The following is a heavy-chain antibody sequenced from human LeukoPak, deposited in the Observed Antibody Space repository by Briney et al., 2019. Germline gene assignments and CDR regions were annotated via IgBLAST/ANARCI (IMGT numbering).Heavy chain of an antibody. D-gene: IGHD2-2*01. CDR1: GGSISSGGYS. CDR2: VYYSGST. CDR3: ARGEEVVPAATPWFDP. J-gene: IGHJ5*02. Sequence: SETLSLTCTVSGGSISSGGYSWSWLRQHPGKGLEWIGYVYYSGSTYYNPSLKSRVTISVDTSKNQFSLKLSSVTAADTAVYYCARGEEVVPAATPWFDPWGQGTLVTVSS. V-gene: IGHV4-31*03.